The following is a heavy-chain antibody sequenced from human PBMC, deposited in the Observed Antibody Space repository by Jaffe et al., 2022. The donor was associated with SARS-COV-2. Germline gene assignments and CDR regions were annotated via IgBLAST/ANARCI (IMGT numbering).Heavy chain of an antibody. CDR1: GFTFSSYA. V-gene: IGHV3-23*04. J-gene: IGHJ6*03. CDR2: ISGSGGST. Sequence: EVQLVESGGGLVQPGGSLRLSCAASGFTFSSYAMSWVRQAPGKGLEWVSAISGSGGSTYYADSVKGRFTISRDNSKNTLYLQMNSLRAEDTAVYYCAKVLRGYDSNYYYYYYMDVWGKGTTVTVSS. D-gene: IGHD5-12*01. CDR3: AKVLRGYDSNYYYYYYMDV.